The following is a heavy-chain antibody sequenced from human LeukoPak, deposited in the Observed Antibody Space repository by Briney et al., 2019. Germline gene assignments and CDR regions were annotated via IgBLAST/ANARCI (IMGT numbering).Heavy chain of an antibody. Sequence: ASVKVSCKASGYTFTGYYMHWVRQAPGQGLEWMGWINPNSGGTNYAQKFQGRVTMTRDTSTRTAYMELSRLRSDDTAVFYCARNPTSAWYTPDLDYWGQGTLVTVSS. CDR3: ARNPTSAWYTPDLDY. CDR1: GYTFTGYY. CDR2: INPNSGGT. V-gene: IGHV1-2*02. J-gene: IGHJ4*02. D-gene: IGHD6-19*01.